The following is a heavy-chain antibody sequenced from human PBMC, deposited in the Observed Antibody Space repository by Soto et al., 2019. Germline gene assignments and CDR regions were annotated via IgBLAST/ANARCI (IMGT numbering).Heavy chain of an antibody. V-gene: IGHV4-59*01. Sequence: PSETLSLTCTVSGGSISSYYWSWIRQPPGKGLEWIGYIYYSGSTNYNPSLKSRVTISVDTSKNQFSLKLSSVTAADTAVYYCARTLKVVQAATHQNYYYYYMDVWGKGTTVNVSS. CDR3: ARTLKVVQAATHQNYYYYYMDV. J-gene: IGHJ6*03. CDR2: IYYSGST. CDR1: GGSISSYY. D-gene: IGHD2-2*01.